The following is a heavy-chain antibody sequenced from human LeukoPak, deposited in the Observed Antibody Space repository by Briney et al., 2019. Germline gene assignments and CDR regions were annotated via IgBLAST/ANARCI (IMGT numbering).Heavy chain of an antibody. D-gene: IGHD1-26*01. Sequence: PGGSPRDSRAASAFTFSDYSMNWVRQAPGKGLEWVSYISGRSSTIYYADSVKGRFTISRDNAKNLMYLQMNSLRAEDTAVYYCARDRIKSGSFYFDYWGQGNLVTVSS. J-gene: IGHJ4*02. CDR3: ARDRIKSGSFYFDY. CDR1: AFTFSDYS. V-gene: IGHV3-48*01. CDR2: ISGRSSTI.